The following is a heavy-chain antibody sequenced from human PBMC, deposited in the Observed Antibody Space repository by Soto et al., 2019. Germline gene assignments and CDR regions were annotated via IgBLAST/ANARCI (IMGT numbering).Heavy chain of an antibody. CDR1: GYTFINYY. D-gene: IGHD3-10*01. CDR3: ARDTRGSSLGYLDL. V-gene: IGHV1-46*01. J-gene: IGHJ2*01. Sequence: ASVKVSCKATGYTFINYYIHWVRQAPGQGLEWMGIINPVTASTNYAQKFQGRVTMTRDTSTSTVHMELSSLRSEDTAVYYCARDTRGSSLGYLDLWGRGTLVTVYS. CDR2: INPVTAST.